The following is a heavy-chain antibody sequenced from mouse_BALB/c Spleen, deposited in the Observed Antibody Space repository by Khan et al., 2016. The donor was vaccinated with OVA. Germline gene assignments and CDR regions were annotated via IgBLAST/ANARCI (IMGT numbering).Heavy chain of an antibody. CDR2: ISFGSATI. Sequence: EVELVESGGGLVQPGGSRKLSCAATGFTFSSFGMHWVRQAPEKGLEWVAYISFGSATIYYADTVKGRFTISRDNPKNTLFLQMTSLRSEDTAIYYCARWMITTWYFDVWGAGTTVTVSS. V-gene: IGHV5-17*02. J-gene: IGHJ1*01. CDR3: ARWMITTWYFDV. D-gene: IGHD2-4*01. CDR1: GFTFSSFG.